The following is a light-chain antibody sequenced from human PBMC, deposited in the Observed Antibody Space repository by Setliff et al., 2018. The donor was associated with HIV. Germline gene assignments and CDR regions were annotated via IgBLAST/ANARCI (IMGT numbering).Light chain of an antibody. CDR1: NIGSKS. CDR3: QVWDSSSDHPGYV. J-gene: IGLJ1*01. CDR2: YDS. V-gene: IGLV3-21*04. Sequence: SYELTQPPSVSVAPGKTARITCGGNNIGSKSVHWYQQKPGQAPVLVIYYDSDRPSGIPERFSGSNSGNTAALTISWVEAGDEADYYCQVWDSSSDHPGYVLGTGTKVTVL.